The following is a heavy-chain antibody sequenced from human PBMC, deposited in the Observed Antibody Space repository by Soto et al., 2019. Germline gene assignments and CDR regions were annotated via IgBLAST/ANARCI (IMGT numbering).Heavy chain of an antibody. V-gene: IGHV4-4*07. Sequence: SETLSLTCTVSGDSMSSYYWSWIRQPAGRGLEWIGHIYTTGTTYFNPSLKSRVTMSLDTSKNQFSLRLRSVTAADTAVYYCARDQGYTGYATDWFDPWGHGTLVTVSS. CDR1: GDSMSSYY. J-gene: IGHJ5*02. CDR3: ARDQGYTGYATDWFDP. D-gene: IGHD5-12*01. CDR2: IYTTGTT.